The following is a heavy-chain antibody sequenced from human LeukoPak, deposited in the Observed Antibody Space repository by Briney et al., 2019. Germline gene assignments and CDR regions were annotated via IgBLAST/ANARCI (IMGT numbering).Heavy chain of an antibody. V-gene: IGHV3-23*01. CDR1: GFTFSNYA. J-gene: IGHJ6*02. CDR3: AKNRAAVPGTLNYYYYGMDV. CDR2: ISDSSGRT. D-gene: IGHD6-19*01. Sequence: GGSLRLSCAASGFTFSNYAMTWVRQAPGKGLEWVAAISDSSGRTYYADSVKGRFTISRDNSKNTLYVQMNSLRAEDTAVYHCAKNRAAVPGTLNYYYYGMDVWGQGTTVAVSS.